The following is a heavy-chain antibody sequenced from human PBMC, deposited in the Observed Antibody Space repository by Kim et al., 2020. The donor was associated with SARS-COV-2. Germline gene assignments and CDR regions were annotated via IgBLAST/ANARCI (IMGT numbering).Heavy chain of an antibody. CDR3: ARDGRGYSYGQLDY. Sequence: SETLSLTCAVSGGSFSGYYWRWIRQPPGKGLEWIGEINHSGSTNYNPSLKSRVTISVDTSKNQFSLKRSYVTAADTAGYYCARDGRGYSYGQLDYWGQGTLVTVSS. J-gene: IGHJ4*02. D-gene: IGHD5-18*01. CDR2: INHSGST. V-gene: IGHV4-34*01. CDR1: GGSFSGYY.